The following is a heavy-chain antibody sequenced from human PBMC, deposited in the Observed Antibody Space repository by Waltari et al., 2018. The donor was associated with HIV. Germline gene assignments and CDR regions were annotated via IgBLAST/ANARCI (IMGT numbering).Heavy chain of an antibody. CDR2: IRSKNDGGTT. Sequence: DVQLVESGGGLVKPGGSLRLSCAVSGITFKNAWLSWVRQGPGKGPQWLGHIRSKNDGGTTDYAAPVRCRFTISTDYLNNTISLEMKSLKVEDTGVYYCTTFEMGSTRNYWGQGTLVTVSS. V-gene: IGHV3-15*01. CDR1: GITFKNAW. CDR3: TTFEMGSTRNY. J-gene: IGHJ4*02. D-gene: IGHD1-26*01.